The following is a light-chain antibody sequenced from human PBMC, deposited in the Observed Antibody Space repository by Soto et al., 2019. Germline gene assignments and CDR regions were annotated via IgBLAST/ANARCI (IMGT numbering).Light chain of an antibody. CDR1: SSDVGKYNY. Sequence: QSALTQPASVSGSPGQSITISCIGTSSDVGKYNYVSWYQQHPAKAPKLMIFEVSNRPSGVSNRFSGSKSGNTASLTISGLQAEDEAEYYCSSYTGSSINTVVFGGGTKLTVL. J-gene: IGLJ2*01. CDR3: SSYTGSSINTVV. CDR2: EVS. V-gene: IGLV2-14*01.